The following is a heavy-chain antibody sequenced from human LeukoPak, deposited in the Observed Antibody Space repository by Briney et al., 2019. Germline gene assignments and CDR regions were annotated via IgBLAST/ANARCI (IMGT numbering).Heavy chain of an antibody. V-gene: IGHV3-48*02. CDR2: ISGGSSTM. D-gene: IGHD3-22*01. J-gene: IGHJ3*02. CDR3: GRDGGHSDSSGYCYSYAFDI. CDR1: GFAFSTYS. Sequence: PGGSLRLSCAASGFAFSTYSMNWVRQAPVKGLEWISYISGGSSTMHYADSVRGRFTISRDNAKSSLYLQMNSLRDEDTAVYYCGRDGGHSDSSGYCYSYAFDIWGQGTLVTVSS.